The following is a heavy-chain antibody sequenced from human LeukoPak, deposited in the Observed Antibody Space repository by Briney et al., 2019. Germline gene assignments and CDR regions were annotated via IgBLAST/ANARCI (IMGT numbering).Heavy chain of an antibody. CDR3: ARENGDGSGSYYGSLYYFDY. D-gene: IGHD3-10*01. Sequence: QPGGSLRLSCAASGFTFSSYAMSWVRQAPGKGLEWVSAISGSGGSTYYADSVKGRFTISRDNSKNTLYLQMNSLRAEDTAVYYCARENGDGSGSYYGSLYYFDYWGQGTLVTVSS. CDR2: ISGSGGST. V-gene: IGHV3-23*01. CDR1: GFTFSSYA. J-gene: IGHJ4*02.